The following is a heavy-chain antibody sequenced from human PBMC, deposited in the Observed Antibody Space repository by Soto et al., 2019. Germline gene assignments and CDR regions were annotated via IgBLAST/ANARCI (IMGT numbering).Heavy chain of an antibody. J-gene: IGHJ6*02. CDR3: VKDRRRDVDYYALDV. Sequence: EVQLVESGGGLVQPGRSLRLSCIGSGFIFEDYGMHWVRQTPGKGLEWVSGISWRSHNIGYGDSVKGRFTISRDNTKNSLYLEMSNLRAEDSALYYCVKDRRRDVDYYALDVWGRGTTVTVSS. CDR1: GFIFEDYG. V-gene: IGHV3-9*01. CDR2: ISWRSHNI.